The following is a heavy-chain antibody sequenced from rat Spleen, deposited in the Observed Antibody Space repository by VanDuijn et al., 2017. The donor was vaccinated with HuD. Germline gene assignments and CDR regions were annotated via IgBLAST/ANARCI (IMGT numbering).Heavy chain of an antibody. CDR2: ISSGGGGT. V-gene: IGHV5-20*01. D-gene: IGHD1-2*01. CDR1: GFTFSNYY. Sequence: EVQLVESDGGLVQPGRSLKLSCAASGFTFSNYYMAWVRQAPTKGLEWVATISSGGGGTYYSDSVKGRFTISRDNAKSTLYLQMDRLRSEDTDTYYCTMPGSIAGIPNWYAYWGQGVMVTVSS. J-gene: IGHJ2*01. CDR3: TMPGSIAGIPNWYAY.